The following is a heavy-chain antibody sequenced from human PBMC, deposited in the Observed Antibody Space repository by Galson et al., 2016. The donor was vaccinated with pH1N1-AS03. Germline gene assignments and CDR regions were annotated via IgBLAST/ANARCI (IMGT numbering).Heavy chain of an antibody. D-gene: IGHD7-27*01. CDR2: ISGSGGFT. CDR3: AKENWGPEY. J-gene: IGHJ4*02. V-gene: IGHV3-23*01. CDR1: GFTFSSHA. Sequence: SLRLSCAASGFTFSSHAMTWVRQAPGKGLEWVSGISGSGGFTSYADSVKGRFTISRDNSKNTLFLQMSSLRGEDTAVYYCAKENWGPEYRGQGTLVTVSS.